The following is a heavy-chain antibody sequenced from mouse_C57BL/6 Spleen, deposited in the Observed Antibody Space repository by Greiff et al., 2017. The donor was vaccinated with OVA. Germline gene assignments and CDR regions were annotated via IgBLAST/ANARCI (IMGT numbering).Heavy chain of an antibody. D-gene: IGHD1-1*01. J-gene: IGHJ1*03. CDR3: ARKGSRDGYFDV. Sequence: EVQGVESGGGLVKPGGSLKLSCAASGFTFSSYTMSWVRQTPEKRLEWVATISGGGGNTYYPDSVKGRFTISRDNAKNTLYLQMSSLRSEDTALYYCARKGSRDGYFDVWGTGTTVTVSS. V-gene: IGHV5-9*01. CDR1: GFTFSSYT. CDR2: ISGGGGNT.